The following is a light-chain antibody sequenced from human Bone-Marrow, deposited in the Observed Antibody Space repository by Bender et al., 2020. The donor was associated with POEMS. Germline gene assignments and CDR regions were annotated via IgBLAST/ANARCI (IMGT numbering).Light chain of an antibody. V-gene: IGLV1-36*01. CDR1: SSNIGNHG. J-gene: IGLJ3*02. CDR3: SAWDDSLSGWV. Sequence: QSVVTQPPSLSEAPRQRVTISCSGSSSNIGNHGVNWYQQLPGEAPKLLIYYDDLLTPGVSDRFSASKSGTSASLAISELQSEDEALYSCSAWDDSLSGWVFGEATKL. CDR2: YDD.